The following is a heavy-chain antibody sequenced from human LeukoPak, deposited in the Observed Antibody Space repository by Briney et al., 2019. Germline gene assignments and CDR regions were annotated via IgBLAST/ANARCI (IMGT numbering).Heavy chain of an antibody. J-gene: IGHJ4*02. CDR3: ARDTTLVAATPLPIDY. CDR2: IKQDGSEK. CDR1: GFTFSSYW. Sequence: PGGSLRLSCAASGFTFSSYWMSWVRQAPGKGLEWVANIKQDGSEKYYVDSVEGRFTISRDNAKNSLYLQMNSLRAEDTAVYYCARDTTLVAATPLPIDYWGQGTLVTVSS. D-gene: IGHD2-15*01. V-gene: IGHV3-7*01.